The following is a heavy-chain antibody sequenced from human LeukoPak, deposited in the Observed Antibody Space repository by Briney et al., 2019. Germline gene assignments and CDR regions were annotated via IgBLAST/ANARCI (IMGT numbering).Heavy chain of an antibody. J-gene: IGHJ4*02. Sequence: GGSLRLSCAASGFTFSDYYMSWICQAPGKGLEWVSYISSSGSTTYYADSVKGRFTISRDNAKNSLYLQMNSLRAEDTAVYYCARRILIPVEGLGYWGQGTLVTVSS. CDR3: ARRILIPVEGLGY. CDR2: ISSSGSTT. D-gene: IGHD2/OR15-2a*01. V-gene: IGHV3-11*04. CDR1: GFTFSDYY.